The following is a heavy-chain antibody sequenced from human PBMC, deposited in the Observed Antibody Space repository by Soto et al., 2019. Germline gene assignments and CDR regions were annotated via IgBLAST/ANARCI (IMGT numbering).Heavy chain of an antibody. D-gene: IGHD3-10*01. Sequence: ASVKVSCKASGGTFSSYAISWVRQAPGQGLEWMGGIIPIFGTANYAQKFQGRVTITADESTSTAYMELSSLRSEDTAVYYCARDQGQSAFGASNWFDPWGQGTLVTSPQ. CDR2: IIPIFGTA. V-gene: IGHV1-69*13. CDR3: ARDQGQSAFGASNWFDP. CDR1: GGTFSSYA. J-gene: IGHJ5*02.